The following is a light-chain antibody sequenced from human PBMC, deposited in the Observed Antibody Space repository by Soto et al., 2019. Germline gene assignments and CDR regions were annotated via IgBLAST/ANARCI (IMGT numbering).Light chain of an antibody. CDR2: KAS. J-gene: IGKJ1*01. Sequence: DIQMTQSPSTLSGSVGDRVTITCRASQTISSWLAWYQQKPGKAPKLLIYKASTLKSGVPSRFSGSESGTEFTLTISSLQTDDFATYYCQHYNSYSEAFGKVTKVELK. CDR3: QHYNSYSEA. CDR1: QTISSW. V-gene: IGKV1-5*03.